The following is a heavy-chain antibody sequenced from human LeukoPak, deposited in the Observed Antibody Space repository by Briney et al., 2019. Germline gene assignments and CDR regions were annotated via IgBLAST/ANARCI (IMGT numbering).Heavy chain of an antibody. J-gene: IGHJ6*02. V-gene: IGHV4-59*12. CDR3: ARDSGDILTGGMDV. CDR1: GGSISSYY. Sequence: SETLSLTCTVSGGSISSYYWSWIRQPPGKGLEWIGYIYYSGNTKYNPSLRSRVSISVDTSKNQFSLKLSSVTAADTAVYYCARDSGDILTGGMDVWGQGTTVTVSS. D-gene: IGHD3-9*01. CDR2: IYYSGNT.